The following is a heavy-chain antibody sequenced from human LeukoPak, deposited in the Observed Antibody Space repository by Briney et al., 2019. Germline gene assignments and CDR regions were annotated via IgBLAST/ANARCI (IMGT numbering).Heavy chain of an antibody. CDR3: AGSATHALYDFWSGYDYYYYYGMDV. J-gene: IGHJ6*02. D-gene: IGHD3-3*01. CDR1: GYTFTSYA. Sequence: ASVKVSCTASGYTFTSYAMHWVRQAPGQRLEWMGWINAGNGNTKYSQKFQGRVTTTRDTSASTAYMELSSLRSEDTAVYYCAGSATHALYDFWSGYDYYYYYGMDVWGQGTTVTVSS. V-gene: IGHV1-3*01. CDR2: INAGNGNT.